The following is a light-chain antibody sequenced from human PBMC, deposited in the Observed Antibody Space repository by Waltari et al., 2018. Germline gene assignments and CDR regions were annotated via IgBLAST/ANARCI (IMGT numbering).Light chain of an antibody. V-gene: IGKV3-15*01. Sequence: IVITQSPAALSVSPGERATLSCRASQSVSSNLAWYQHKPGQPPRLLISGASTRATGVPARFSGSGSGTEFTLTISSLQSEDSAIYYCQQYNTWPPSTFGQGTKLEIK. J-gene: IGKJ2*02. CDR2: GAS. CDR3: QQYNTWPPST. CDR1: QSVSSN.